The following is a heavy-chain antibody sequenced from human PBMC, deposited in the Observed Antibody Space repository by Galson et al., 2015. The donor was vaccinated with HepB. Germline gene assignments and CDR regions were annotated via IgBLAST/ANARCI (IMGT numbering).Heavy chain of an antibody. V-gene: IGHV3-23*01. D-gene: IGHD4-23*01. CDR3: AKDMYGGNSPTYYYYGMDV. CDR1: GFTFSSYA. CDR2: ISGSGGST. J-gene: IGHJ6*02. Sequence: SLRLSCAASGFTFSSYAMSWVRQAPRKGLEWVSAISGSGGSTYHADSVKGRFTISRDNSKNTPYLQMNSLRAEDTAVYYCAKDMYGGNSPTYYYYGMDVWGQGTTVTVSS.